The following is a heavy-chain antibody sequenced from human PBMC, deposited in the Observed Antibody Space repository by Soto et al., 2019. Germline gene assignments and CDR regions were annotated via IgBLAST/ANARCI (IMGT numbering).Heavy chain of an antibody. Sequence: SETLSLTCTVSGGSISSDYWSWIRQPPGQGLEWIGYIYYSGNTKYNSSLESRVTISVDRSKNQFSLKLSSVTAADTAVYYCASCSRGITIFGERNYYYYGMDVWGQGTTVTVSS. D-gene: IGHD3-3*01. CDR3: ASCSRGITIFGERNYYYYGMDV. CDR2: IYYSGNT. V-gene: IGHV4-59*12. J-gene: IGHJ6*02. CDR1: GGSISSDY.